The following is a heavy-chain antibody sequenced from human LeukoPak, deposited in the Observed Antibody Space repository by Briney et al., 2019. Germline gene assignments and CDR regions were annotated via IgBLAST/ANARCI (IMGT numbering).Heavy chain of an antibody. D-gene: IGHD3-9*01. CDR1: GYSFTSYW. CDR3: ARRARPYYDILHLDY. J-gene: IGHJ4*02. V-gene: IGHV5-51*01. Sequence: PGESLKISCKGSGYSFTSYWIGWVRQMPGKGLEWMGIIYPGDSDTRYSPSFQGQVTISADRSISTAYLQWSSLKASATAMYYCARRARPYYDILHLDYWGQGTLVTVSS. CDR2: IYPGDSDT.